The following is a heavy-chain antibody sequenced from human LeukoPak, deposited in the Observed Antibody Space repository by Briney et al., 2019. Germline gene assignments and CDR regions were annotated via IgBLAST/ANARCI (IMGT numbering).Heavy chain of an antibody. CDR2: INPNSGGT. CDR1: GYTFTGYY. Sequence: GASVKVSCKASGYTFTGYYMHWVRQAPGQGLEWMGWINPNSGGTNYAQKFQGRVTMTRDTSISTAYMELSRLRSDDTAVYYCAREFTAVAGTLGGYWGQGTLVTVSS. D-gene: IGHD6-19*01. J-gene: IGHJ4*02. V-gene: IGHV1-2*02. CDR3: AREFTAVAGTLGGY.